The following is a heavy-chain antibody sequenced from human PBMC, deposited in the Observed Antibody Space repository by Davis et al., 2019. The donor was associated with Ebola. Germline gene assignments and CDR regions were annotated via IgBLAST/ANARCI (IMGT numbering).Heavy chain of an antibody. CDR1: GGSFSGYY. D-gene: IGHD4-11*01. CDR2: INHSGST. Sequence: MPSETLSLTCAVYGGSFSGYYWSWIRQPPGKGLEWIGEINHSGSTNYNPSLKSRVTISVDTSKNQFSLKLSSVTAADTAVYYCARDLTKWGQGTLVTVSS. J-gene: IGHJ1*01. CDR3: ARDLTK. V-gene: IGHV4-34*01.